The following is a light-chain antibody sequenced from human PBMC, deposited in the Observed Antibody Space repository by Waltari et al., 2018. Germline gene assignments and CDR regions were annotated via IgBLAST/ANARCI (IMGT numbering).Light chain of an antibody. CDR2: KAS. J-gene: IGKJ3*01. CDR3: QQYNSGPFT. Sequence: DIQMTQSPSSLSASVGDKVTIICQASQSISSWLAWYQQKPGEAPRPLIFKASYLKTGVPSRFSGSGSGTDFTLTISSLQPEDFATYYCQQYNSGPFTCGPGTKVDV. CDR1: QSISSW. V-gene: IGKV1-5*02.